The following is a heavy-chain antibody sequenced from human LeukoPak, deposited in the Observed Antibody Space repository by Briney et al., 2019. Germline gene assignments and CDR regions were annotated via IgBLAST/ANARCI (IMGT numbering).Heavy chain of an antibody. D-gene: IGHD1-14*01. V-gene: IGHV1-69*06. CDR2: IIPIFGTA. CDR1: GGTFSSYA. CDR3: ARDPAPFAGTGVDY. J-gene: IGHJ4*02. Sequence: GASVKVSCKASGGTFSSYAISWVRQAPGQGLEWMGGIIPIFGTANYAQKFQGRVTITADKSTSTAYMELSSLRSEDTAVYYCARDPAPFAGTGVDYWGQGTLVTVSS.